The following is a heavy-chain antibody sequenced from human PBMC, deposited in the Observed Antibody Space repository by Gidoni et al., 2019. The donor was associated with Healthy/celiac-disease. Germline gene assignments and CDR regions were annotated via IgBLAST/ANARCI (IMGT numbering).Heavy chain of an antibody. J-gene: IGHJ4*02. CDR3: ATTYYYDSSGYFIPNFDY. CDR1: GGSISSSSYY. Sequence: QLQLQESGPGLVKPSETLSLTCTVPGGSISSSSYYWGWIRQPPGKGLEWIGSIYYSGSTYYNPSLKSRVTISVDTSKNQFSLKLSSVTAADTAVYYCATTYYYDSSGYFIPNFDYWGQGTLVTVSS. V-gene: IGHV4-39*01. CDR2: IYYSGST. D-gene: IGHD3-22*01.